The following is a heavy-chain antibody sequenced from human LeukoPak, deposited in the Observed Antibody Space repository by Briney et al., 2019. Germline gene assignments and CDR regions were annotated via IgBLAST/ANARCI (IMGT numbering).Heavy chain of an antibody. J-gene: IGHJ1*01. CDR1: GGSFSGYY. Sequence: SETLSLTCAVYGGSFSGYYWSWIRQPPGKGLEWIGEINHSGSTNYNPSLESRVTISVDTSKNQFSLKLSSVTAADTAVYYCARGQATRPATYYYGSGSYYNRGYFQHWGQGTLVTVSS. CDR3: ARGQATRPATYYYGSGSYYNRGYFQH. D-gene: IGHD3-10*01. CDR2: INHSGST. V-gene: IGHV4-34*01.